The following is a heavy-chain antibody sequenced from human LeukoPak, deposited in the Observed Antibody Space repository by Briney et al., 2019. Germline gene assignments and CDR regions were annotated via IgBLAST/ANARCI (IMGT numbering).Heavy chain of an antibody. V-gene: IGHV1-69*04. Sequence: SAKVSCKASGGTFSSYAISWVRQAPGQGLEWMGRIIPIFGIANYAQKFQGRVTITADKSTSTAYMELSSLRSEDTAVYYCARDQMAYDSSGYYSPPFDYWGQGTLVTVSS. CDR1: GGTFSSYA. D-gene: IGHD3-22*01. J-gene: IGHJ4*02. CDR2: IIPIFGIA. CDR3: ARDQMAYDSSGYYSPPFDY.